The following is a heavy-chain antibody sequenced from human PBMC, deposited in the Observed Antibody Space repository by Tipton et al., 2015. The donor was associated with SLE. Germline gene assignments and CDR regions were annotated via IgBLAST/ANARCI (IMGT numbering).Heavy chain of an antibody. D-gene: IGHD1-1*01. CDR1: LYSIGSGFY. Sequence: TLSLTCTVSLYSIGSGFYWDWVRQAPGKGLEWVATMHHNGSTYYNPSLRGRVAVSMDTSRNQFSLRLKSATAADTAVYFCATGHFDFWGQGRPVTVSS. CDR2: MHHNGST. V-gene: IGHV4-38-2*02. CDR3: ATGHFDF. J-gene: IGHJ5*01.